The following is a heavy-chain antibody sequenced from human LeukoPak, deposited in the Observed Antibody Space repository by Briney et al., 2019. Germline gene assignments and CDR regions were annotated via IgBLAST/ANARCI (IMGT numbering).Heavy chain of an antibody. Sequence: GGSLRLSCASSGFNFRNFGLSWVRQAPGKGLEWVSGISGSGGSTYYADSVRGRFTISRDNSKNTLYLQMNSLRAEDTAVYYCAKDVVATCPGAFDFWGQGTMVAVSS. D-gene: IGHD5-12*01. CDR2: ISGSGGST. V-gene: IGHV3-23*01. J-gene: IGHJ3*01. CDR1: GFNFRNFG. CDR3: AKDVVATCPGAFDF.